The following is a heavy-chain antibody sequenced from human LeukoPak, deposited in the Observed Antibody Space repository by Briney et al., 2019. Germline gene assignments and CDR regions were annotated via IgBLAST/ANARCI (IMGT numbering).Heavy chain of an antibody. D-gene: IGHD1-26*01. J-gene: IGHJ4*02. V-gene: IGHV1-69*13. CDR1: GGTFSSYA. CDR3: ASSGGSYFRFDY. CDR2: IIPIFGTA. Sequence: SVKVSCKASGGTFSSYAISWVRQAPGQGLEWMGGIIPIFGTANYAQKFQGRATITADESTSTAYMELSSLRSEDTAVYYCASSGGSYFRFDYWGQGTLVTVSS.